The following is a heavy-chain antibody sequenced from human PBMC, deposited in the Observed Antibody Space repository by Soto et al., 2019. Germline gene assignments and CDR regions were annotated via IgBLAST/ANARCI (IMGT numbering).Heavy chain of an antibody. J-gene: IGHJ6*02. CDR3: ARESPRYSSGWYPRLNYYGLDV. Sequence: LRLSCAASGFTFSSYDMHWVRQATGKGLEWVSAIGTAGDTYYPGSVKGRFTISRENAKNSLYLQMNSLRAGDTAVYYCARESPRYSSGWYPRLNYYGLDVRGQGTTVTVSS. CDR1: GFTFSSYD. V-gene: IGHV3-13*01. D-gene: IGHD6-19*01. CDR2: IGTAGDT.